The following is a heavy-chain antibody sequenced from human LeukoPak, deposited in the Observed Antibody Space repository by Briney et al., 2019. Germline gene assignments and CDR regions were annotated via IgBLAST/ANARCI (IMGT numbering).Heavy chain of an antibody. CDR1: GYTFTSYD. V-gene: IGHV1-8*01. Sequence: ASVKVSCKASGYTFTSYDINWVRQATGQGLEWMGWMNPNSGNTGYAQKFQGRVTMTRNTSISTAYMELSSLRSEDTAVYYCARLSPNDFWSGSNWFDPWGQGTLVTVSS. CDR3: ARLSPNDFWSGSNWFDP. J-gene: IGHJ5*02. D-gene: IGHD3-3*01. CDR2: MNPNSGNT.